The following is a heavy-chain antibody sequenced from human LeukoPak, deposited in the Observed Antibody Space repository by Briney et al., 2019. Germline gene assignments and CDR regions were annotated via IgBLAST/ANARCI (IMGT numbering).Heavy chain of an antibody. CDR2: INQDGSEK. Sequence: PGGSLRLSCAASGFTISTYYMSWVRQAPGRGLEWVANINQDGSEKYYVDSVRGRFTISRDNAKNSLYLQMNSLRAEDTALYYCASTPGYSSGWYGDYWGQGTLVTVSS. D-gene: IGHD6-19*01. J-gene: IGHJ4*02. CDR3: ASTPGYSSGWYGDY. CDR1: GFTISTYY. V-gene: IGHV3-7*03.